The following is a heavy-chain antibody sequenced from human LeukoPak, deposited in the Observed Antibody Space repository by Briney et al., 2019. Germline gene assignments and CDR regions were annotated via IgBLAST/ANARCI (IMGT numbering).Heavy chain of an antibody. J-gene: IGHJ3*01. CDR3: ARVSAITGATDALDF. CDR1: GFTFSDHC. CDR2: IRKKPNNYTT. D-gene: IGHD1-20*01. V-gene: IGHV3-72*01. Sequence: GGSLRLSCAVSGFTFSDHCMDWVRQAPGKGLEWVGRIRKKPNNYTTKYAGSVKGRFTFSRDDSKNSLYLQMNSLETEDTAVYYCARVSAITGATDALDFWGQGTMVTVSS.